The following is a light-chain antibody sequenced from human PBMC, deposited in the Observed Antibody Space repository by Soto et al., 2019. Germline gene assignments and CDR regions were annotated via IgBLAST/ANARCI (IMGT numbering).Light chain of an antibody. V-gene: IGKV1-5*01. CDR1: QSISRW. CDR3: QQYNNYSGLT. Sequence: DIQMTQSPSTLSASVGDRVTITCRARQSISRWLAWYQQKPGKAPKLLIYDAYNLEIGVPSRFSGSGSGAEFTLTISSLQPDDFATYYCQQYNNYSGLTFGGGTRWIS. CDR2: DAY. J-gene: IGKJ4*01.